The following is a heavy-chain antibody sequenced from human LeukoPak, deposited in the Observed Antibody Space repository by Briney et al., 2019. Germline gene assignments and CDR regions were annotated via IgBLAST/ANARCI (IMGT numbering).Heavy chain of an antibody. D-gene: IGHD6-13*01. CDR2: ITTRGDT. J-gene: IGHJ4*02. Sequence: GGSLRLSCAASGFTFSSYDMHWVRQATGKGLEWVSAITTRGDTYYSSSVKGRFTISRENAKNSLYLQMNSLRAGDTAVYYCARGLYSSGWYVPELDYWGQGTLVAVSS. V-gene: IGHV3-13*04. CDR3: ARGLYSSGWYVPELDY. CDR1: GFTFSSYD.